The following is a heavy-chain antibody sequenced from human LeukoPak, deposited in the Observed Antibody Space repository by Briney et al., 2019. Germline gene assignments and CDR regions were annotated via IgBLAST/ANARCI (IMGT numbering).Heavy chain of an antibody. CDR3: ARITMVRGVIITSPHFDY. CDR2: FDPEDGET. CDR1: GYTLTELS. D-gene: IGHD3-10*01. Sequence: SVKVSCKVSGYTLTELSMHWVRQAPGKGLEWMGGFDPEDGETIYAQKFQGRVTMTEDTSTDTAYMELRSLRSDDTAVYYCARITMVRGVIITSPHFDYWGQGTLVTVSS. V-gene: IGHV1-24*01. J-gene: IGHJ4*02.